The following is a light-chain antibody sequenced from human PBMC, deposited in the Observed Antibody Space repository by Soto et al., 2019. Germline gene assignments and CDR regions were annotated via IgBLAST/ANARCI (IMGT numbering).Light chain of an antibody. Sequence: EIVLTQSPGTLSLSPGERATLSCRASQSVSSSYLAWYQQKPGQAPRLLIYGASSRATGIPDRFSGSGSGTDFTLTSSTLEPEECAVYYCQQYGSSPGTFGGGTKVEIK. J-gene: IGKJ4*01. CDR2: GAS. CDR3: QQYGSSPGT. V-gene: IGKV3-20*01. CDR1: QSVSSSY.